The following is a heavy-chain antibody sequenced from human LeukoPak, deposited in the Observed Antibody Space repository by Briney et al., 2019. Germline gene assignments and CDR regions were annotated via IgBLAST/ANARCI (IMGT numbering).Heavy chain of an antibody. CDR3: ATDGPSVQLERNDAFDI. D-gene: IGHD1-1*01. CDR1: GYTLTELS. CDR2: FDPEDGET. V-gene: IGHV1-24*01. J-gene: IGHJ3*02. Sequence: ASVKVSCKVSGYTLTELSVHWVRQAPGKGLEWMGGFDPEDGETIYAQKFQGRVTMTEDTSTDTAYMELSSLRSEDTAVYYCATDGPSVQLERNDAFDIWGQGTMVTVSS.